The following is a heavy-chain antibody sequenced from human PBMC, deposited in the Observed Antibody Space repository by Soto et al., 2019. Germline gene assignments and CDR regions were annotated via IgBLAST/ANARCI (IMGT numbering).Heavy chain of an antibody. V-gene: IGHV3-21*01. CDR3: ARDGDVGGSYPYYYYGMDV. D-gene: IGHD1-26*01. Sequence: GGSLRLSCAASGFTFSSYSMNWVRQAPGKGLEWVSSISSSSSYIYYADSVKGRFTISRENAKNSLYLQMNSLRAEDTAVYYCARDGDVGGSYPYYYYGMDVWGQGTTVTVSS. J-gene: IGHJ6*02. CDR2: ISSSSSYI. CDR1: GFTFSSYS.